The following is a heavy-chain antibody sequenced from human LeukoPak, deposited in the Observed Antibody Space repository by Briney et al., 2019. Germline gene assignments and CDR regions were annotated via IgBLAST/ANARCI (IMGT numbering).Heavy chain of an antibody. Sequence: GGSLRLSCAASGFTFSSYSMNWVRQAPGKGLEWVSSISSSSSYIYYADSVKGRFTISRDNAKNPLYLQMNSLRAEDTAVYYCARGPIAAGDYWGQGTLVTVSS. CDR1: GFTFSSYS. V-gene: IGHV3-21*01. J-gene: IGHJ4*02. CDR2: ISSSSSYI. CDR3: ARGPIAAGDY. D-gene: IGHD6-13*01.